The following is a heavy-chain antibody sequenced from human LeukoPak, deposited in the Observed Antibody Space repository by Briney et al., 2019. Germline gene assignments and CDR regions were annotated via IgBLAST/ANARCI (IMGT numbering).Heavy chain of an antibody. CDR2: IKQDGREK. J-gene: IGHJ3*02. V-gene: IGHV3-7*01. CDR1: GFLFSIYP. D-gene: IGHD1-26*01. Sequence: GGSLRLSCAASGFLFSIYPMSWVRQAPGKGLEWVANIKQDGREKYYVDSVKGRLTISRDNDKNSLFLQMSSLRAEDTAVYYCARGGTRIVGAFDIWGHGTMVTVSS. CDR3: ARGGTRIVGAFDI.